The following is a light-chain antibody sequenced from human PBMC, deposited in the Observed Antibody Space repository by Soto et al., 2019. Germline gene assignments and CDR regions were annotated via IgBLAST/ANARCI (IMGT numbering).Light chain of an antibody. J-gene: IGKJ2*01. CDR3: QQYGDLLPYT. V-gene: IGKV3-20*01. CDR1: QSVSDRY. Sequence: ENVLTQSPGTLSLSPGDRATLSCRASQSVSDRYLAWYQQKTGQAPRLLIYGASNRATGIPDRFSGSGSGTDFALTISRLEPEDFAVYYCQQYGDLLPYTFGQGTKLEIK. CDR2: GAS.